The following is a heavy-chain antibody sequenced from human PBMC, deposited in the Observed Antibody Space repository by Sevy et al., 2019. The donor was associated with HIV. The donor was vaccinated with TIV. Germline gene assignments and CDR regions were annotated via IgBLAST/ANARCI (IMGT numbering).Heavy chain of an antibody. CDR2: ISGSGTRT. D-gene: IGHD2-15*01. Sequence: GGSLRLSCAVSGFSFDSYGMTWVRQAPGKGLEWVSAISGSGTRTYYADSVKGRFIISRDNSKNTLDLQMNSLRAEDTALYYCAKDYVAWGQGTLVTVSS. CDR1: GFSFDSYG. CDR3: AKDYVA. J-gene: IGHJ5*02. V-gene: IGHV3-23*01.